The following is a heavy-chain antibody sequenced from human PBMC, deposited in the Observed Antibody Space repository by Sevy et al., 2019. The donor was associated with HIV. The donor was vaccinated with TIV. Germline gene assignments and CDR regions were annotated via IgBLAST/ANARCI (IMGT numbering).Heavy chain of an antibody. V-gene: IGHV3-49*03. CDR2: IRSKAYGGTT. J-gene: IGHJ1*01. D-gene: IGHD3-22*01. CDR1: GFTFGDYA. Sequence: GGSLRLSCTASGFTFGDYAMSWFRQAPGKGLEWVGFIRSKAYGGTTEYAASVKDRFTISRDDSKSIAYLQMNSLKTEDTAVYYCTRGLYYYDSSGYYSAEYFQHWGQGTLVTVSS. CDR3: TRGLYYYDSSGYYSAEYFQH.